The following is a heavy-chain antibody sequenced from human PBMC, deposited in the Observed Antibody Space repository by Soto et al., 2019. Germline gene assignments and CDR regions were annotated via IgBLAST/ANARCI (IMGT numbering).Heavy chain of an antibody. CDR1: GYTFSTYD. J-gene: IGHJ4*02. Sequence: QVQLVQSGAEVKKPGASVKVSCKASGYTFSTYDMHWVRQAPGHGYEWMGIINPSGGSTTYAQKFQGRGTMTRDTSKNTVYMELSSLKSEDTAVYYCARYDYNGYYFDYWGQGTLVTVSS. CDR2: INPSGGST. V-gene: IGHV1-46*01. D-gene: IGHD4-4*01. CDR3: ARYDYNGYYFDY.